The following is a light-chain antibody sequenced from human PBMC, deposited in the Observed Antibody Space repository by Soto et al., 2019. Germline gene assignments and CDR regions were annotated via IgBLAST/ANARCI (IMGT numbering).Light chain of an antibody. Sequence: TQSPFTLSLSPGARAPLSCMASQSVNSNLAWYQQTPGPPPRLLIYGASTRATGLPARFSGSGSGTEFTLTISSLQSEDFAAYYCHQYNHWPFTFGQGTRLEIK. CDR3: HQYNHWPFT. CDR1: QSVNSN. J-gene: IGKJ5*01. CDR2: GAS. V-gene: IGKV3D-15*01.